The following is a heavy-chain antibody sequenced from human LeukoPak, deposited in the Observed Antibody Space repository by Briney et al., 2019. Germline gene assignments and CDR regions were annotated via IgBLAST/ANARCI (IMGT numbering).Heavy chain of an antibody. V-gene: IGHV3-21*01. J-gene: IGHJ3*02. CDR2: ISSSSSYI. CDR3: ARDDVLLGKYAFDI. CDR1: GFTFSSYS. D-gene: IGHD3-10*01. Sequence: GGSLRLSCAASGFTFSSYSMNWVRQAPGKGLEWVSSISSSSSYIYYSDSVKGRFTISRDNAKNSLYLQMNSLRAEDTAVYYCARDDVLLGKYAFDIWGQGTMVTVSS.